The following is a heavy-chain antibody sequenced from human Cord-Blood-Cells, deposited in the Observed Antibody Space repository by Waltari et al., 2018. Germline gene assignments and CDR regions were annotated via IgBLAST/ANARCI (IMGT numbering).Heavy chain of an antibody. CDR2: ISSSSSYI. CDR1: GFTFSSYS. D-gene: IGHD6-13*01. V-gene: IGHV3-21*01. J-gene: IGHJ6*02. Sequence: EVQLVESGGGLVKPGGSLRLSCAASGFTFSSYSMNWVRQAPWKGLEWVSSISSSSSYIYYADSVKGRFTISRDNAKNSLYLQMNSLRAEDTAVYYCARDSTAAARPYPYYYYGMDVWGQGTTVTVSS. CDR3: ARDSTAAARPYPYYYYGMDV.